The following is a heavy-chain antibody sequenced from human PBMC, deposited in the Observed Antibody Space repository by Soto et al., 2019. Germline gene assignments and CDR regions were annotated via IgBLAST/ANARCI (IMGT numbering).Heavy chain of an antibody. D-gene: IGHD3-22*01. Sequence: QVQLVESGGGVVQPGRSLRLSCAASGFTFSSYGMHWVRQAPGKGLEWVAVIWYDGSNKYYADSVKGRFTISRDNSKNTLYLQMNSLRAEDTAVYYCARNYYDSSGLDYWGQGTLDTVSS. V-gene: IGHV3-33*01. J-gene: IGHJ4*02. CDR2: IWYDGSNK. CDR1: GFTFSSYG. CDR3: ARNYYDSSGLDY.